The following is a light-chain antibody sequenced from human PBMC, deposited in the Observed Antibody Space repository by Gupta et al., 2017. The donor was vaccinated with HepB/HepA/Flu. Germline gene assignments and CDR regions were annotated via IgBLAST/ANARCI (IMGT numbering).Light chain of an antibody. V-gene: IGKV1-39*01. CDR1: QSITTY. J-gene: IGKJ1*01. CDR2: AAS. Sequence: DIQLTQSPSSLSASVGDRVTITCRASQSITTYLNWYQRKPGEAPKLLIYAASTLHSGVPARFSGSGSGTEFTLTIHSLLTEDFATYYCQQSYNSPWTFGRGTQVEIK. CDR3: QQSYNSPWT.